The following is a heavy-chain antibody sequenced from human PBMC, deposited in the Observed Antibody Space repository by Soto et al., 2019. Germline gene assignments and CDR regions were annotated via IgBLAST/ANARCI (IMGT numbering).Heavy chain of an antibody. Sequence: PSETLSLTCTVSGGSISSGGYYWSWIRQHPGKGLEWIGYIYYSGSTYYNPSLKSRVTISVDTSKNQFSLKLSSVTAADTAVYYRARVCGGDCHYGMDVWGQGTTVTVSS. CDR2: IYYSGST. V-gene: IGHV4-31*03. CDR1: GGSISSGGYY. CDR3: ARVCGGDCHYGMDV. J-gene: IGHJ6*02. D-gene: IGHD2-21*02.